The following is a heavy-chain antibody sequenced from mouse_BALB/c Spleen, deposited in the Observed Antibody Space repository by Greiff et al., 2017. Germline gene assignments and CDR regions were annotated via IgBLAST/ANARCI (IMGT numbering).Heavy chain of an antibody. CDR2: IWAGGST. CDR3: ARDKDYYRYGAMDY. D-gene: IGHD2-14*01. J-gene: IGHJ4*01. V-gene: IGHV2-9*02. CDR1: GFSLTSYG. Sequence: VQLQQSGPGLVAPSQSLSITCTVSGFSLTSYGVHWVRQPPGKGLEWLGVIWAGGSTNYNSALMSRLSISKDNSKSQVFLKMNSLQTDDTAMYYCARDKDYYRYGAMDYWGQGTSVTVSS.